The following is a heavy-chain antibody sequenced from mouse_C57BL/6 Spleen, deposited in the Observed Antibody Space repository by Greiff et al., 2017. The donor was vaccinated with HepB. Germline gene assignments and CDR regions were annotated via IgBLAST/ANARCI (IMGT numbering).Heavy chain of an antibody. V-gene: IGHV14-2*01. CDR2: IDPEDGET. D-gene: IGHD1-1*01. CDR1: GFNITDYY. Sequence: EVQLQHSGAELVKPGASVKLSCTASGFNITDYYMHWVKQRPEQGLEWIGRIDPEDGETKYDPKFQGKATITADTSSTTAYLQLSSLTSEDAAVYYCARGGYYGSSTYWGQGTLVTVSA. J-gene: IGHJ3*01. CDR3: ARGGYYGSSTY.